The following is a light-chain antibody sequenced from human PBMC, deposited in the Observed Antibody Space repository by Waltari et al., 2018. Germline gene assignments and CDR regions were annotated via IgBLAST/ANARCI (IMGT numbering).Light chain of an antibody. V-gene: IGLV3-19*01. CDR1: ILRSHF. Sequence: SSEVTQDPSVSVALGQTVRITCQGDILRSHFASWSQQMPGQAPILVIYGQNARPSGLPDRFSGSAAGDTASWTITGVQAEDEADYYCNCRDTSGNHYVFGPGTKVTVL. J-gene: IGLJ1*01. CDR3: NCRDTSGNHYV. CDR2: GQN.